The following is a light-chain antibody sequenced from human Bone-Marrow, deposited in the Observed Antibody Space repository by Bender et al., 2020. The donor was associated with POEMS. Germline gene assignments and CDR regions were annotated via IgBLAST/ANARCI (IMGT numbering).Light chain of an antibody. CDR2: FDS. J-gene: IGLJ2*01. CDR1: DIGSKS. V-gene: IGLV3-21*04. CDR3: LVCHLGSDHVV. Sequence: SYVLTQPPSVSVAPGATATISCGGDDIGSKSVHWYQQKPGQAPVLIIYFDSARPSGIPERFSGSNSGNTATLTISGVGAGDEADYYCLVCHLGSDHVVFGGGTKVNVL.